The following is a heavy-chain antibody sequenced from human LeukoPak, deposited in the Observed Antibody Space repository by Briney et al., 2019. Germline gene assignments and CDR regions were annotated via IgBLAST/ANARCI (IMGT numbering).Heavy chain of an antibody. Sequence: GASVKVSCKASGYTFTGNYIHWVRQAPAQGLEWMGWINPNSGGTNYAQKFQGRVTMTRDTSITTAYMELSRLRSDDTAVYYCARDPDSGGYYNSGTAWGQGTLVTVSS. D-gene: IGHD3-22*01. CDR3: ARDPDSGGYYNSGTA. CDR2: INPNSGGT. V-gene: IGHV1-2*02. CDR1: GYTFTGNY. J-gene: IGHJ5*02.